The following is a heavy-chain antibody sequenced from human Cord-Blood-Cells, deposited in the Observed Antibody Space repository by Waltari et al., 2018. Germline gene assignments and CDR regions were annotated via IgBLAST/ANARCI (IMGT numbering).Heavy chain of an antibody. CDR3: ARIPYLSSGYYYYYYGMDV. Sequence: QLQLQESGPGLVKPSETLSLTCTVSGGSISSSSYYWGWIRQPPGKGLEWIGRIYYSGSTYYNPSLKSRVTISVDTSKNQFSLKLSSVTAADTAVYYCARIPYLSSGYYYYYYGMDVWGQGTTVTVSS. J-gene: IGHJ6*02. CDR1: GGSISSSSYY. CDR2: IYYSGST. V-gene: IGHV4-39*01. D-gene: IGHD3-22*01.